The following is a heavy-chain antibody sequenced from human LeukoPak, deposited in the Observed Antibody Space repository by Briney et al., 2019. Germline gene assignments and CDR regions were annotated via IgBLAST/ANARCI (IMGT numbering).Heavy chain of an antibody. Sequence: SETLSLTCTVSGASINNNFWTWIRQPPGKGLKWIGYSYSSGIAKYNPSLKRRVIISGDTSKTQISLNLTSVTAADTAVYFCARHRDYYDTWGHGTLVTVSS. D-gene: IGHD3-22*01. CDR1: GASINNNF. CDR2: SYSSGIA. V-gene: IGHV4-59*08. J-gene: IGHJ4*01. CDR3: ARHRDYYDT.